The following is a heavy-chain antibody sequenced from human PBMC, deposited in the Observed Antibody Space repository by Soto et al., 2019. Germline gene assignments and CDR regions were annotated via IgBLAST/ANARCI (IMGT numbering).Heavy chain of an antibody. J-gene: IGHJ3*02. V-gene: IGHV3-21*03. CDR1: GFTFSSST. CDR3: ATYGGYYWRAFDI. CDR2: ISSTSSYI. Sequence: GGSLRLSCAASGFTFSSSTMNWVRQAPGKGLEWVSSISSTSSYIYYADSVKGRFTISRDNAKNSLYLQMNSLKTEDTAVYYCATYGGYYWRAFDIWGQGTMVTVSS. D-gene: IGHD3-22*01.